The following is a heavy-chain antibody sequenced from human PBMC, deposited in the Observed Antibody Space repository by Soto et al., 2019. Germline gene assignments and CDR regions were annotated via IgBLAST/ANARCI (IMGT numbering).Heavy chain of an antibody. CDR1: GFTFTRSA. J-gene: IGHJ3*01. D-gene: IGHD4-17*01. CDR3: AAFATTGDAFDV. Sequence: QMQLVQSGPEVKKPGTSVKVSCKASGFTFTRSAVQWVRQARGQRPEWIGWIVVGSGNTNYAQKFQERXXIXRXKSTSTAYMELSSLRSEDTAVYYCAAFATTGDAFDVWGQGTMVTVSS. CDR2: IVVGSGNT. V-gene: IGHV1-58*01.